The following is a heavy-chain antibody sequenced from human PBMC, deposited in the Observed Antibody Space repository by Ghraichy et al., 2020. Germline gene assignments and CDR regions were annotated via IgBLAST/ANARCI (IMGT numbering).Heavy chain of an antibody. V-gene: IGHV3-53*01. CDR2: ISSDGSA. D-gene: IGHD2-15*01. J-gene: IGHJ6*02. CDR3: AREGLRSLYGLDV. CDR1: GFDVKSEF. Sequence: GSLRLSCAVAGFDVKSEFMTWVRQAPGKGLEWVSFISSDGSAHYADSVKGRFTISRDMSTNTVYLQMNSLRVDDTAVYYCAREGLRSLYGLDVWGQGTTVTVSS.